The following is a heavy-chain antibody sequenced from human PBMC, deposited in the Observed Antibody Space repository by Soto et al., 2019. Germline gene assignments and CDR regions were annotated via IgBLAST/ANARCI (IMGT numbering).Heavy chain of an antibody. J-gene: IGHJ4*02. CDR2: ISAYNGNT. D-gene: IGHD2-2*01. CDR3: AIDHLCSSTSCYPGSFDH. CDR1: GYTFTSYG. V-gene: IGHV1-18*01. Sequence: QVQLVQSGAEVKKPGASVKVSCKASGYTFTSYGISWVRQAPGQGLEWMGWISAYNGNTNYAQKLQGRGTMTTDTATSTAYMGLRSLRSDDTAGYYRAIDHLCSSTSCYPGSFDHWGPGTLVTVSS.